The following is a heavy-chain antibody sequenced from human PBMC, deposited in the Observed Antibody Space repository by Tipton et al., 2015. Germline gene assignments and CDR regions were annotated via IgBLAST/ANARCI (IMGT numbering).Heavy chain of an antibody. D-gene: IGHD3-16*01. Sequence: QLVQSGAEVKKPGSSVKVSCKTSGVTFTNYIFTWVRQAPGQGLEWMGGIIPIFGTAKYTEKFRGRLTITADESTSTVYMDLRSLRSDDTAVYYCARLRGGGAHNPFDYWGQGTLVTVSS. J-gene: IGHJ4*02. V-gene: IGHV1-69*01. CDR3: ARLRGGGAHNPFDY. CDR1: GVTFTNYI. CDR2: IIPIFGTA.